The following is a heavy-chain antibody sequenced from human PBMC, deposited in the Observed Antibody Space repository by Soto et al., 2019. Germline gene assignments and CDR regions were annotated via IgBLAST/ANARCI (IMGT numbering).Heavy chain of an antibody. V-gene: IGHV4-34*01. CDR1: GGSFSGYY. CDR3: SSRGSSSFYYYCGMDV. Sequence: SETLSLTCAVYGGSFSGYYGSWIRQPPGKGLEWIGEIYHCGSTSYNPTHKRRVTISVATAKNQFSLKLSSVTAADTAVYYCSSRGSSSFYYYCGMDVWGQGTTVTVSS. CDR2: IYHCGST. D-gene: IGHD6-6*01. J-gene: IGHJ6*02.